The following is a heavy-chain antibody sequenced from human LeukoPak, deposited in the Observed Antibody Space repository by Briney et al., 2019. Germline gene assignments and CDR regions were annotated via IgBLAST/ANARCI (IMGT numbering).Heavy chain of an antibody. J-gene: IGHJ6*03. Sequence: GASVKVSCKASGYTFTGYYMHWVRQAPGQGLEWMGWINPNSGGTNYAQKFQGKVTMTRDTSISTAYMERSRLRSDDTAVYYCARDGLASSWYPYYYYMDVWGKGTTVTVSS. D-gene: IGHD6-13*01. CDR2: INPNSGGT. CDR1: GYTFTGYY. CDR3: ARDGLASSWYPYYYYMDV. V-gene: IGHV1-2*02.